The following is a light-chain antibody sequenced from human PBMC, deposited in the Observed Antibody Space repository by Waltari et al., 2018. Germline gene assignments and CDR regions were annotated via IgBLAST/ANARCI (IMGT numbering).Light chain of an antibody. CDR2: DAS. CDR3: QQRSNWPPEYT. Sequence: EIVLTQSPATLSLSPGESATLSCRASQSVSSYLAWYQQKPGQAPRLLIYDASNRATGIPARFSGSGSGTDFTLTISSLEPEDFAVYYCQQRSNWPPEYTFGQGTKLEI. V-gene: IGKV3-11*01. CDR1: QSVSSY. J-gene: IGKJ2*01.